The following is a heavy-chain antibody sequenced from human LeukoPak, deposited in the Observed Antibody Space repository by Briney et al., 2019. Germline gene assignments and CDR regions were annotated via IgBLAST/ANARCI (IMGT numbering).Heavy chain of an antibody. CDR1: GYTFTGYY. CDR2: INPNSGGT. D-gene: IGHD2-2*02. CDR3: ARGDEYHYYYYYMDV. Sequence: ASVKVSCKASGYTFTGYYMHWVRQAPGQGLEWMGWINPNSGGTKYAQKFQGRVTMTRDTSISTVYMELSRLRSDDAAVYYCARGDEYHYYYYYMDVWGKGTTVTVSS. V-gene: IGHV1-2*02. J-gene: IGHJ6*03.